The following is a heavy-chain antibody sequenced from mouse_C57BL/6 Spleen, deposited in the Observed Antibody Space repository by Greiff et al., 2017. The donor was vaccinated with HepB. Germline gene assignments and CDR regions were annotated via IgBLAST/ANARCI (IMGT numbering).Heavy chain of an antibody. CDR2: IDPSDSET. D-gene: IGHD2-5*01. J-gene: IGHJ2*01. Sequence: QVQLQQPGAELVRPGSSVKLSCKASGYTFTSYWMHWVKQRPIQGLEWIGNIDPSDSETHYNQKFKDKATLTVDKSSSTAYMQLSSLTSEDSAVYYCARFSAYYSNYYFDYWGQGTTLTVAS. CDR1: GYTFTSYW. V-gene: IGHV1-52*01. CDR3: ARFSAYYSNYYFDY.